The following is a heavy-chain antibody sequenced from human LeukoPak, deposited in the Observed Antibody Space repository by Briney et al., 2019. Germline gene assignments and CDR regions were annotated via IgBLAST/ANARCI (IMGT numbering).Heavy chain of an antibody. D-gene: IGHD5-12*01. J-gene: IGHJ4*02. V-gene: IGHV1-2*02. CDR1: GYTFTGYY. CDR2: INPNSGGT. CDR3: ARVWGYSGYDEPFYYFDY. Sequence: ASVKVSCKASGYTFTGYYMHWVRQAPGQGLEWMGWINPNSGGTNYAQKFQGRVTMTTDTSTSTAYMELRSLRSDDTAVYYCARVWGYSGYDEPFYYFDYWGQGTLVTVSS.